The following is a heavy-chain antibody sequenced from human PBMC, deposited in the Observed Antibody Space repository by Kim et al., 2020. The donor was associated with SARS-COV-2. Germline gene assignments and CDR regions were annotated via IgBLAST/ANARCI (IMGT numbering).Heavy chain of an antibody. Sequence: PSLRSRVAISVGTSKNQLSLKLTSVTAADTAVYYCARANPNYGSGSYRFDPWGQGALVTVSS. CDR3: ARANPNYGSGSYRFDP. D-gene: IGHD3-10*01. J-gene: IGHJ5*02. V-gene: IGHV4-59*01.